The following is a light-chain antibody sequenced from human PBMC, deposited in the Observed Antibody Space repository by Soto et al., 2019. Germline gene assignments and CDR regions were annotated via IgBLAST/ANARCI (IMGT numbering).Light chain of an antibody. CDR2: GAS. Sequence: EIVLTQSPGTLYLSPGERATLSCRASQTLSSSHLAWYQQKPGQAPSLLIYGASSRATGIPDRFSGSGSGTDFTLTISRLEPEDFAVYYCQQYGSSPRTFGQGTKVDIK. CDR3: QQYGSSPRT. CDR1: QTLSSSH. J-gene: IGKJ1*01. V-gene: IGKV3-20*01.